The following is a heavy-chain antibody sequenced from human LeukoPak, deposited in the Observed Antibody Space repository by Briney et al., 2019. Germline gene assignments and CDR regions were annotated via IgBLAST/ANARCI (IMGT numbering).Heavy chain of an antibody. CDR2: ISSSSSYI. J-gene: IGHJ5*02. D-gene: IGHD2-15*01. CDR1: GFTFSGYW. Sequence: SGGSLRLSCAASGFTFSGYWMTWVRQAPGKGLEWVSSISSSSSYIYYADSVKGRFTISRDNAKNSLYLQMNSLRAEDTAVYYCARDLFPDIVVVVAATPNWFDPWGQGTLVTVSS. V-gene: IGHV3-21*01. CDR3: ARDLFPDIVVVVAATPNWFDP.